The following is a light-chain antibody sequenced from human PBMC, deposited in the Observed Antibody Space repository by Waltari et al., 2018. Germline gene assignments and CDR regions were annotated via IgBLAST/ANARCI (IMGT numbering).Light chain of an antibody. V-gene: IGLV2-8*01. J-gene: IGLJ1*01. Sequence: QSALTQPPSASGSPGQSVTISCTGTSSDVGGYNYASWYQQHPGKPPNIMVYDVSKRPSGVPDDFSGSKSGKPASLTVSGLQAEDEADYYCNSYAGSNNFPFVLGTGTKVTVL. CDR1: SSDVGGYNY. CDR3: NSYAGSNNFPFV. CDR2: DVS.